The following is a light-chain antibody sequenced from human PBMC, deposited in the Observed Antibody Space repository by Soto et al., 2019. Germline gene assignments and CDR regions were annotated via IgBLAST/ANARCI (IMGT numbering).Light chain of an antibody. CDR2: KAS. CDR1: QSINTW. Sequence: IQMNQSPSTLSASVGDRVTITCRASQSINTWLAWYQQKPGKAPKLLIYKASSLESGVPSRFSGSGSGTEFTLTISSLQPDDFATYYCQQYNTYVWTFGQGTKADI. CDR3: QQYNTYVWT. V-gene: IGKV1-5*03. J-gene: IGKJ1*01.